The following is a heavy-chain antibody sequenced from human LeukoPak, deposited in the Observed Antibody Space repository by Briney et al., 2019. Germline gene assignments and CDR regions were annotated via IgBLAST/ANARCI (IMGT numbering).Heavy chain of an antibody. D-gene: IGHD3-3*01. J-gene: IGHJ4*02. CDR3: ARGGNYDYWSGYGEDHFDY. CDR2: ISYDGSNK. V-gene: IGHV3-30-3*01. Sequence: SLRLSCAGSGFTFSNYAMHWVRQAPGKGLEWVAVISYDGSNKYYADSVKGRFTISRDNSMDTLHLRMNIVKPEDTAVYFCARGGNYDYWSGYGEDHFDYWGQGTLVAASS. CDR1: GFTFSNYA.